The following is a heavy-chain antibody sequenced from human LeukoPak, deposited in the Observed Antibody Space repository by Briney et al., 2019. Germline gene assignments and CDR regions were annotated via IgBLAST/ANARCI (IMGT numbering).Heavy chain of an antibody. J-gene: IGHJ4*02. CDR3: ARVLPAAREFDY. CDR1: GGSISSYY. V-gene: IGHV4-4*07. CDR2: IYTSGSI. D-gene: IGHD2-2*01. Sequence: SETLSLTCTVSGGSISSYYWSWIRQPAGKGLEWIGRIYTSGSINYNPSLKSRVTMSVDTFKNQFSLKLSSVTAADTAVYYCARVLPAAREFDYWGQGTLVTVSS.